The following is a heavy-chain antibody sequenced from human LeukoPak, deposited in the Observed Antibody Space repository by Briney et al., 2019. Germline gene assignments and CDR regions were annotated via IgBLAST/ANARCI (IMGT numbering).Heavy chain of an antibody. CDR1: GGSISSSSYY. D-gene: IGHD1-26*01. CDR3: ARVVVGATIYFDY. V-gene: IGHV4-39*01. Sequence: PSETLSLTCTVSGGSISSSSYYRGWIRQPPGKGLEWIGSIYYSGSTYYNPSLKSRVTISVDTSKNQFSLKLSSVTAADTAVYYCARVVVGATIYFDYWGQGTLVTVSS. J-gene: IGHJ4*02. CDR2: IYYSGST.